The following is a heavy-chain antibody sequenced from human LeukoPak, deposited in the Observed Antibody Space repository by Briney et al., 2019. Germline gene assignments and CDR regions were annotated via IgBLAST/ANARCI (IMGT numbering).Heavy chain of an antibody. J-gene: IGHJ3*02. CDR3: ARDEGVGATKSIDDFDI. CDR2: IYYSGST. V-gene: IGHV4-59*01. D-gene: IGHD1-26*01. Sequence: SETLSLTCTVSGGSISSYYWSWIRQPPGRVLEWIGYIYYSGSTNYNPSLKSRVTISVDTSKNQFSLKLSSVTAADTAVYYCARDEGVGATKSIDDFDIWGQGTMVTVSS. CDR1: GGSISSYY.